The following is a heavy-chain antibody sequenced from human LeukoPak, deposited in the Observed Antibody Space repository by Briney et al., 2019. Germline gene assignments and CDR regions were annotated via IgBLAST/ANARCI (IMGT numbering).Heavy chain of an antibody. V-gene: IGHV3-23*01. Sequence: GGSLRLSCEASGFTFSSYAMSWVRQAPGKGLEWVSAISGSGENTYYADSVKGRFTISRDNSKDTLYLQMNSLRAEDTALYYCATYRQVLLPFESWGQGALVTVSS. J-gene: IGHJ4*02. CDR2: ISGSGENT. CDR1: GFTFSSYA. D-gene: IGHD2-8*02. CDR3: ATYRQVLLPFES.